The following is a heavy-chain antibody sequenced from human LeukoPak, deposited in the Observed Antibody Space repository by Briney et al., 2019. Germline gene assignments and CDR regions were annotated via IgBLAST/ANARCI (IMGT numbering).Heavy chain of an antibody. CDR3: ARVGTLAPLDY. J-gene: IGHJ4*02. Sequence: GGSLRLSCAASAFSLNAYNMNWVRQAPGKGLEWVSFISYTGTYIYYADSVKGRFTISRDNAKNSLYLQMNSLRAEDTAVYYCARVGTLAPLDYWGQGTLVTVSS. D-gene: IGHD2/OR15-2a*01. CDR2: ISYTGTYI. V-gene: IGHV3-21*01. CDR1: AFSLNAYN.